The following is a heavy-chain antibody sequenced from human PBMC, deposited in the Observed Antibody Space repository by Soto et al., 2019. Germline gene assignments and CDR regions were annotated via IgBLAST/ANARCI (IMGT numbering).Heavy chain of an antibody. D-gene: IGHD4-17*01. CDR2: INSDGSST. V-gene: IGHV3-74*01. CDR1: GFTFSSYW. J-gene: IGHJ5*02. Sequence: GGSLRLSCAASGFTFSSYWMHWVRQAPGKGLVWVSRINSDGSSTSYADSVKGRFTISRDNAKNTLYLQMNSLRAEDTAVYYCARDRTDYGDYEQFDPWGQGTLVTVSS. CDR3: ARDRTDYGDYEQFDP.